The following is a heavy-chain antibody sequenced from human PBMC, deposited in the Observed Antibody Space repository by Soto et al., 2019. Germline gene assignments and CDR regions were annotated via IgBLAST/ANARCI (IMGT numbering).Heavy chain of an antibody. CDR1: GGTFSSYT. Sequence: QVQLVQSGAEVKKPGSSVKVSCKASGGTFSSYTISWLRQAPGQGLEWMGRIIPILGIANYAQKFQGRVTITADKSTSTAYLELSSLRSEDTAVYYCARGGDYGDYGDWFDPWGQGTLVTVSS. CDR2: IIPILGIA. V-gene: IGHV1-69*02. CDR3: ARGGDYGDYGDWFDP. J-gene: IGHJ5*02. D-gene: IGHD4-17*01.